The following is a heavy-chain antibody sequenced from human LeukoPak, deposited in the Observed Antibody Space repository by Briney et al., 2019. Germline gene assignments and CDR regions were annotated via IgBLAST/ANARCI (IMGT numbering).Heavy chain of an antibody. CDR3: ARGGTYYDILTGYSNWFDP. CDR1: GYTFTGYY. CDR2: IDPNRGGT. V-gene: IGHV1-2*02. Sequence: ASVKVSCKASGYTFTGYYMHWVRQAPGQGLEGMGWIDPNRGGTNYAQKFQGRVTMTRDTSISTAYMELSRLRSDDTAVYYCARGGTYYDILTGYSNWFDPWGQGTLVTVSS. J-gene: IGHJ5*02. D-gene: IGHD3-9*01.